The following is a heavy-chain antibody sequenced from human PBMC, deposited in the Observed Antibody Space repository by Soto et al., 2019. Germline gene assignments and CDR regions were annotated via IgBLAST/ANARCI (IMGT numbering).Heavy chain of an antibody. D-gene: IGHD3-9*01. CDR1: GGSVSSGSYY. Sequence: SETLSLTCTVSGGSVSSGSYYWSWIRQPPGKGLEWIGYIYYSGSTNYNPSLKSRVTISVDTSKNQFSLKLSSVTAADTAVYYCASERRGGYYDILTGYSGWFDPWGQGTLVTVSS. J-gene: IGHJ5*02. CDR3: ASERRGGYYDILTGYSGWFDP. CDR2: IYYSGST. V-gene: IGHV4-61*01.